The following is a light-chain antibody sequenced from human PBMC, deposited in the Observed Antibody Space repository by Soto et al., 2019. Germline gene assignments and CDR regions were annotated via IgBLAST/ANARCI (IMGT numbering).Light chain of an antibody. Sequence: EIVMTQSLATPSVCPGERVTVSCRACQSVSSSLAWYLQKPGQAPRLLIYAASTRATGIPYRFSCMEPGTDFTLPITTVDPEELAVYYCQQYSNSLPWRFGRGTSVEI. CDR1: QSVSSS. CDR2: AAS. V-gene: IGKV3-15*01. J-gene: IGKJ1*01. CDR3: QQYSNSLPWR.